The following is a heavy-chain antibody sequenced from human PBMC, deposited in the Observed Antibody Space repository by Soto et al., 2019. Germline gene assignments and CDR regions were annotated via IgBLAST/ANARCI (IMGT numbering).Heavy chain of an antibody. Sequence: QVQLQQWGAGLLKPSETLSLTCAVYGGSFSGYYWSWIRQPPGKGLEWKGEINHSGSTNYNPSLKSRGTISVDTSKSQFSLKLSSVTAADTAVYYCARAYYEDAFDIWGQGTMVTVSS. V-gene: IGHV4-34*01. CDR1: GGSFSGYY. CDR2: INHSGST. D-gene: IGHD3-22*01. CDR3: ARAYYEDAFDI. J-gene: IGHJ3*02.